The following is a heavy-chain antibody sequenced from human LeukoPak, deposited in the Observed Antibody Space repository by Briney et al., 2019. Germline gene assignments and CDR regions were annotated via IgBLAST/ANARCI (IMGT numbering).Heavy chain of an antibody. CDR2: ISSSSSYI. J-gene: IGHJ4*02. Sequence: PGGSLRLSCAASGFTFSSYSMNWVRQAPGKGLEWVSSISSSSSYIYYADSVKGRFTISRDNAKNSLYLQMNSLRAEDTAVYYCARDGYCTNGVCYPDFDYWGQGTLVTVSS. CDR1: GFTFSSYS. D-gene: IGHD2-8*01. V-gene: IGHV3-21*01. CDR3: ARDGYCTNGVCYPDFDY.